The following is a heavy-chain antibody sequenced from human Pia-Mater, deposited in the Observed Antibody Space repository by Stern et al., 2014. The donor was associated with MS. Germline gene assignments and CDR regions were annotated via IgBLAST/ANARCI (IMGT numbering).Heavy chain of an antibody. J-gene: IGHJ4*02. CDR3: ARSMTTVSPFDY. CDR2: IYYSGST. CDR1: GGSVSRGSYY. V-gene: IGHV4-61*01. Sequence: VQLVQSGPGLVKPSETLSLTCTVSGGSVSRGSYYWSWIRQPPGKGLAWIGYIYYSGSTNYNPSLKSRVTISVDTSKNQFSLKLSSVTAADTAVYYCARSMTTVSPFDYWGQGTLVTVSS. D-gene: IGHD4-17*01.